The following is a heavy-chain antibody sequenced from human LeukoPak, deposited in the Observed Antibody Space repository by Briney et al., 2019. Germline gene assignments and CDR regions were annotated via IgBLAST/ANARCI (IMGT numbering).Heavy chain of an antibody. V-gene: IGHV4-30-2*01. CDR2: IYHSGST. D-gene: IGHD2-2*01. CDR3: ARIKTYCSSTSCYETDY. CDR1: GGSISSGGYS. Sequence: SQTLSLTCAVSGGSISSGGYSWSWIRQPPGKGLEWIGYIYHSGSTYYIPSLKSRVTISVDRSKNQFSLKLSSVTAADTAVYYCARIKTYCSSTSCYETDYWGQGTLVTVSS. J-gene: IGHJ4*02.